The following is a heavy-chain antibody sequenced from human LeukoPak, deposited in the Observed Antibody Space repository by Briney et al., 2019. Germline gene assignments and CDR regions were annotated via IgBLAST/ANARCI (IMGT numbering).Heavy chain of an antibody. V-gene: IGHV3-23*01. Sequence: GGSLRLSCAASGFTFSSYAMSWVRQAPGKGLEWVSAISGSGGSTYYADSVKDRFTISRDNSKNTLYLQMNSLRAEDTAVYFCARGWGGFDSWGQGTLVTVSS. CDR1: GFTFSSYA. CDR2: ISGSGGST. J-gene: IGHJ5*01. CDR3: ARGWGGFDS. D-gene: IGHD3-16*01.